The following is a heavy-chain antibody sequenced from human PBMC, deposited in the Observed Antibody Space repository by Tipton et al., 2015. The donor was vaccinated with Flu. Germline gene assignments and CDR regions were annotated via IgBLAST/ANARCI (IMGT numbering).Heavy chain of an antibody. CDR1: GGPILDSDYY. CDR2: VYYTGST. D-gene: IGHD6-19*01. Sequence: TLSLTCTVSGGPILDSDYYWDWVRQSPGKTLEWIGYVYYTGSTRYNPSLNSRLTLSVDTSKNQFSLELSSLTPADTAVYYCMRGEQWLGPPFEFWDQGTLVTVSS. CDR3: MRGEQWLGPPFEF. V-gene: IGHV4-61*05. J-gene: IGHJ4*02.